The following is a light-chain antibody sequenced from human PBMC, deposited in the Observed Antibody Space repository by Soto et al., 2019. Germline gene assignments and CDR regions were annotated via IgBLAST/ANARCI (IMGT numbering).Light chain of an antibody. CDR1: QSVSSN. CDR3: KQYYNWPRT. V-gene: IGKV3-15*01. CDR2: RAS. J-gene: IGKJ5*01. Sequence: EIVLTQSPATLSVSPGERATLSCRASQSVSSNLAWYQQRPGQAPRLFMFRASSRAAGVPARFSGSGSGTEFTLTINSLQAEDCAVYYCKQYYNWPRTFGQGTRLEI.